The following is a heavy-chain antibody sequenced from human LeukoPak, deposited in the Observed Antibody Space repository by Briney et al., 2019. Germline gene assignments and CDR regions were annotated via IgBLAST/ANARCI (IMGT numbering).Heavy chain of an antibody. D-gene: IGHD3-16*01. J-gene: IGHJ4*02. CDR3: ARGFRLGGNSFDY. Sequence: SETLSLTCTVSGGSISSYYWSWIRVPPGKGLEWIGYIYYSGSTNYNPSLKRRVTMSVDTSRNQFSLKLSSVTAADTAVYYCARGFRLGGNSFDYWGQGTLVTVSS. CDR2: IYYSGST. CDR1: GGSISSYY. V-gene: IGHV4-59*01.